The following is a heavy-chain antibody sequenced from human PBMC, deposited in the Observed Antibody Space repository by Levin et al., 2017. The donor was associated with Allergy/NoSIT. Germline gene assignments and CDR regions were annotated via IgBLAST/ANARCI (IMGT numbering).Heavy chain of an antibody. Sequence: GGSLRLSCAASGFTFSDYYMSWIRQAPGEGLEWVSYISNSGSIIYYADSVKGRFTISRDNAKKSLFLQMNSLRAEDTAVYYCARCRTISEASGMDVWGQGTTVSVSS. D-gene: IGHD3-3*01. J-gene: IGHJ6*02. CDR2: ISNSGSII. V-gene: IGHV3-11*01. CDR1: GFTFSDYY. CDR3: ARCRTISEASGMDV.